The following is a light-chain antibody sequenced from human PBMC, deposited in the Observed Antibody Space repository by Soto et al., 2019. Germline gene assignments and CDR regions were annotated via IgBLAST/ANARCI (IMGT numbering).Light chain of an antibody. J-gene: IGKJ1*01. CDR2: GAS. Sequence: EIVLTQSPGTLSLSPGERATLSCRASQSVSSGYLVWYQQKPGQAPRLLIYGASSRATGIPDRFSGSGSGTDFTLTISRLEPEDSAVYYCQQYRSPLWTFGQGTKVEVK. CDR1: QSVSSGY. CDR3: QQYRSPLWT. V-gene: IGKV3-20*01.